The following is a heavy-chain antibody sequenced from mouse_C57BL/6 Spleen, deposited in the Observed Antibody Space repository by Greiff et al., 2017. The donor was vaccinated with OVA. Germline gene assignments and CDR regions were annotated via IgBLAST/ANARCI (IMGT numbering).Heavy chain of an antibody. J-gene: IGHJ4*01. Sequence: QVHVKQPGAELVRPGSSVKLSCKASGYTFTSYWMHWVKQRPIQGLEWIGNIDPSDSETHYNQKFKDKATLTVDKSSSTAYMQLSSLTSEDSAVYYCARELGFMDYWGQGTSVTVSS. CDR2: IDPSDSET. D-gene: IGHD4-1*01. CDR1: GYTFTSYW. CDR3: ARELGFMDY. V-gene: IGHV1-52*01.